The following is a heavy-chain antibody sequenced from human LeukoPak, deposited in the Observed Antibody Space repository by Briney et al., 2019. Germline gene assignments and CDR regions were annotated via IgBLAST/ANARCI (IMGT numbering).Heavy chain of an antibody. D-gene: IGHD3-3*01. CDR1: GFTFSSYS. Sequence: PGGSLRLSCAASGFTFSSYSMNWVRQAPGKGLEWVSSISSSSSYIYYADSVKGRFTISSDNAKNSLYLQMNSLRAEDTAVYYCARGGFGVVINQLDYWGQGTLVTVSS. J-gene: IGHJ4*02. CDR3: ARGGFGVVINQLDY. V-gene: IGHV3-21*01. CDR2: ISSSSSYI.